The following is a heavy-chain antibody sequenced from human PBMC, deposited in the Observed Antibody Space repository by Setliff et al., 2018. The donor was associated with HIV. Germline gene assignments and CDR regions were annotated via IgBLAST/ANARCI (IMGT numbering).Heavy chain of an antibody. D-gene: IGHD2-2*01. CDR1: GGSFSGYY. CDR2: INHSGST. J-gene: IGHJ4*02. CDR3: ARGTSQEDFDC. Sequence: PSETLSLTCAVYGGSFSGYYWSWIRQPPGKGLEWIGEINHSGSTNYNPSLKSRVTISVGTSKNQFSLKLSSVTAADTAVYYCARGTSQEDFDCWGQGTLVTVSS. V-gene: IGHV4-34*01.